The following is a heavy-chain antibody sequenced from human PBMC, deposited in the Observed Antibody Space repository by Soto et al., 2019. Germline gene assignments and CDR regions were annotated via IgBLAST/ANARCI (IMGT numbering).Heavy chain of an antibody. CDR3: ARPYSGSLYYVDD. V-gene: IGHV3-33*01. J-gene: IGHJ4*02. Sequence: PGGSLGLSCAASGFPFSSYGMHWVRQAPGQGLEWVAVIWYDGSNKYYAYSVKGRFTISRDNSKNTLYLQMNSLRAEDTAVYSCARPYSGSLYYVDDWGQGTMVTVSS. CDR2: IWYDGSNK. CDR1: GFPFSSYG. D-gene: IGHD1-26*01.